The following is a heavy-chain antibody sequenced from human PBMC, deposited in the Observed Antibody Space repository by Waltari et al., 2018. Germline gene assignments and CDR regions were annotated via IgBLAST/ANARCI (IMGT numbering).Heavy chain of an antibody. J-gene: IGHJ4*02. CDR2: IYSSGST. V-gene: IGHV4-59*02. CDR3: AKSKSGYSSDNFDY. CDR1: GASVPTAY. D-gene: IGHD6-19*01. Sequence: QVQLQASGPGLVKPSETLSLTCTVPGASVPTAYWSWVRQPPGKGLEWIGYIYSSGSTNYNPSLKSRVTISIDTSKNQFSLNLTSMTAADTAVYYCAKSKSGYSSDNFDYWGQGTLVTVSS.